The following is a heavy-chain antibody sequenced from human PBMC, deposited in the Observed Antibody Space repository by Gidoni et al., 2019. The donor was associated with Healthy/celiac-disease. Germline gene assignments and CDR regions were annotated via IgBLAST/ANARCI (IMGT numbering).Heavy chain of an antibody. CDR3: AKDLREWLRLGHDAFDI. CDR2: ISYDGSNK. Sequence: QVQLVESGGGVVQPGRSLRLSCAASGFTFSSCGMHWVRQAPGKGLEWVAVISYDGSNKYYADAVKGRFTNSRDNSKNTLYLQMNSLRAEDTAVYYCAKDLREWLRLGHDAFDIWGQGTMVTVSS. CDR1: GFTFSSCG. V-gene: IGHV3-30*18. J-gene: IGHJ3*02. D-gene: IGHD5-12*01.